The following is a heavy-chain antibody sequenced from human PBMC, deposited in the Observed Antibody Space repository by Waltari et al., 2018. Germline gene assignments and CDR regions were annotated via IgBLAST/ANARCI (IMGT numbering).Heavy chain of an antibody. V-gene: IGHV3-48*01. Sequence: EVQLIESGGNLIEPGGSLRLSCLASGFTLGTFNMNWVRQGPGKGLEWIAYITTPSRIISYADSVRGRFTISRDNAKDSLYLQMNSLRPEDTAVYHCVRDHRHGFDVWGQGTMVTVSS. CDR3: VRDHRHGFDV. J-gene: IGHJ3*01. CDR2: ITTPSRII. CDR1: GFTLGTFN.